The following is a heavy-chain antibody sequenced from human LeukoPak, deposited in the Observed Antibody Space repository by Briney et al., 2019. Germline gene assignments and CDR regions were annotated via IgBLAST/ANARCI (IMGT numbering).Heavy chain of an antibody. V-gene: IGHV4-39*01. CDR2: IYYSGST. J-gene: IGHJ4*02. CDR3: ARGPTYYYDSSGYYPLDY. CDR1: GGSISSSSYY. Sequence: PSETLSLTCTVSGGSISSSSYYWGWIRQPPGKGLEWIGSIYYSGSTYYNPSLKSRVTISVDTSKNQFSLKLSSVTAADTAVYYCARGPTYYYDSSGYYPLDYWGQGTLVTVSS. D-gene: IGHD3-22*01.